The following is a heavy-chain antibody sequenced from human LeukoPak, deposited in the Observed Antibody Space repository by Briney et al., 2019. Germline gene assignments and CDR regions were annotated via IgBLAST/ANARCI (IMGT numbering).Heavy chain of an antibody. CDR2: ISSSGSTI. CDR3: AELGITMIGGV. J-gene: IGHJ6*04. D-gene: IGHD3-10*02. Sequence: GGSLRLSCAASGFTFRSYEMHWVRQAPGKGLEGVSYISSSGSTIYYAESVKGRFTISRDNAKNSLYLQMNSLRAEDTAVYYCAELGITMIGGVWGKGTTVTISS. V-gene: IGHV3-48*03. CDR1: GFTFRSYE.